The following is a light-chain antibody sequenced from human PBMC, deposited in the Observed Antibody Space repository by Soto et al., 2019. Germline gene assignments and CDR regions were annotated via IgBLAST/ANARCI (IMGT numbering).Light chain of an antibody. V-gene: IGKV1D-12*01. CDR2: AAS. CDR1: QGISSW. J-gene: IGKJ2*01. CDR3: QQENSGRPYA. Sequence: DLQMTQSPSSVSASVGDRVTITCRASQGISSWLAWYQQKPGKAPKLLIYAASSLQSGVPARFSRSGTGAEFTRTFSILQPEDFATYNCQQENSGRPYAFGQGTKLEIK.